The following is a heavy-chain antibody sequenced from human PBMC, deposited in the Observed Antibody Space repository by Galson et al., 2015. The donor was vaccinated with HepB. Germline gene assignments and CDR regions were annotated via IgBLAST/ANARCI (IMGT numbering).Heavy chain of an antibody. CDR2: INHSGST. CDR3: ARGKRTAARPGFDY. J-gene: IGHJ4*02. D-gene: IGHD6-6*01. Sequence: SETLSLTCAVYGGSFSGYYWSWIRQPPGKGLEWIGEINHSGSTNYNPSLKSRVTISVDTSKNQFSLELSSVTAADTAVYYCARGKRTAARPGFDYWGQGTLVTVSS. V-gene: IGHV4-34*01. CDR1: GGSFSGYY.